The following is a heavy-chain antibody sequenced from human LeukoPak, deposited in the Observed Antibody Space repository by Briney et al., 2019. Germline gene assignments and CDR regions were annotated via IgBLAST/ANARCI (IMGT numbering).Heavy chain of an antibody. Sequence: GGSLRLSCAASGFTFSDYNMNWVRQAPGKGLEWVLYITNGGSTIHYADSVKGRFTISKDNAKKTLYLQMNSLRAEDTAVYYCARSIGLTGGGVDVWGQGTTVTVSS. J-gene: IGHJ6*02. CDR3: ARSIGLTGGGVDV. CDR1: GFTFSDYN. V-gene: IGHV3-11*01. CDR2: ITNGGSTI. D-gene: IGHD3-9*01.